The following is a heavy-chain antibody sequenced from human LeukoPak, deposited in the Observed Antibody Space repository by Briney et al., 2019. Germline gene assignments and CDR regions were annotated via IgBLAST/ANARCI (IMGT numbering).Heavy chain of an antibody. CDR1: GFTFSSYA. D-gene: IGHD3-3*01. CDR3: AKDNYDFWSGYPPTAFDY. J-gene: IGHJ4*02. CDR2: ISGSGGST. Sequence: GGSLRLSCAASGFTFSSYAMSWVRQAPGKGLGWVSAISGSGGSTYYADSVKGRFTISRDNSKNTLYLQMNSLRAEDTAVYYCAKDNYDFWSGYPPTAFDYWGQGTLVTVSS. V-gene: IGHV3-23*01.